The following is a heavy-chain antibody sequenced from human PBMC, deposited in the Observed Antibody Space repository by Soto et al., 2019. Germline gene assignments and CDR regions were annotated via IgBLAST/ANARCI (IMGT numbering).Heavy chain of an antibody. CDR1: GYTFIGFS. Sequence: ASVKVSCKSSGYTFIGFSLHWVRQAPGQGLEWMGWINPKNGDTYYAQKFQGRVTMTRDTSINTVYMELNSLKSDDTAVYYCSKGRWTVGNCSGGSRYDGMDVWGQGTTVTVSS. D-gene: IGHD2-15*01. V-gene: IGHV1-2*02. J-gene: IGHJ6*02. CDR3: SKGRWTVGNCSGGSRYDGMDV. CDR2: INPKNGDT.